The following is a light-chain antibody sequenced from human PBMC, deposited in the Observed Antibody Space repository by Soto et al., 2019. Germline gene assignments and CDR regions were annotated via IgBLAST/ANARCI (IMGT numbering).Light chain of an antibody. CDR1: QSVTSSY. CDR3: QEYRSSRT. CDR2: GAS. J-gene: IGKJ1*01. V-gene: IGKV3-20*01. Sequence: EIVLTQSPGTLSLSPGERATLSCRASQSVTSSYLAWYQQKPGQAPRLLIYGASTRATGIPDRFSGGGSGTDFTLTISRLETEHFAVYYCQEYRSSRTFGQGTKVEIK.